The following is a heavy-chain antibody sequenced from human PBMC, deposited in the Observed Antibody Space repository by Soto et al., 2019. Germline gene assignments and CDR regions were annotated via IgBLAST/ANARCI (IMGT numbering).Heavy chain of an antibody. CDR2: ISSSSSTI. J-gene: IGHJ4*02. V-gene: IGHV3-48*02. Sequence: EVQLVESGGGLVQPGGSLRLSCAASGFTFSSYSMSWVRQAPGKGLEWVSYISSSSSTIYYADSVKGRFTISRDNAKNSLYLQMNSLRDEDTAVYYCARDDRAYCGGDCHGPYFDYWGQGTLVTVSS. D-gene: IGHD2-21*02. CDR1: GFTFSSYS. CDR3: ARDDRAYCGGDCHGPYFDY.